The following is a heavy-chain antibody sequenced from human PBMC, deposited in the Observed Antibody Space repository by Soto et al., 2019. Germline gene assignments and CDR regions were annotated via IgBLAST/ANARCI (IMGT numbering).Heavy chain of an antibody. J-gene: IGHJ5*02. CDR3: AGMPYTSGLRFDP. V-gene: IGHV4-30-2*01. CDR2: IYQSGVT. CDR1: GDSYSISTYS. Sequence: SETLSLTCTVSGDSYSISTYSWSWIRQPPGKALQWIGFIYQSGVTSYNPSLASRVSISLDRSNNQCSLKLKSVTAADTAVYFCAGMPYTSGLRFDPWGPGTLVTVSS. D-gene: IGHD6-19*01.